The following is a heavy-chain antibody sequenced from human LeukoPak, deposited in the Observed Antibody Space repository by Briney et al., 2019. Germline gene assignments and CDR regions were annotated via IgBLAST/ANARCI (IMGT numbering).Heavy chain of an antibody. Sequence: KTSETLSLTCAVSGYSISSGYYWGWIRQPPGKGLEWIGSIYHSGSTYYNPSLKSRVTISVDTSKNQFSLKLSSVTAADTAVYYCARQGREDNWFDPWGQGTLVTVSS. CDR1: GYSISSGYY. CDR3: ARQGREDNWFDP. CDR2: IYHSGST. V-gene: IGHV4-38-2*01. D-gene: IGHD5-24*01. J-gene: IGHJ5*02.